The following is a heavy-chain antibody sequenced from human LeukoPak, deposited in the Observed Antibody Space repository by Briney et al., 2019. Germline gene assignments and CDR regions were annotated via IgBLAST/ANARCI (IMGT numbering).Heavy chain of an antibody. J-gene: IGHJ3*02. CDR3: AKDKSLKIAVAVYDAFDI. CDR2: ISGSGGST. V-gene: IGHV3-23*01. D-gene: IGHD6-19*01. Sequence: PGGSLRLSCAASGFTFSSYAMSWVRQAPGKGLEWVSAISGSGGSTYYADSVKGRFTISRDNSKNTLYLQMNSLRAEDTAVYYCAKDKSLKIAVAVYDAFDIWGQGTMATVSS. CDR1: GFTFSSYA.